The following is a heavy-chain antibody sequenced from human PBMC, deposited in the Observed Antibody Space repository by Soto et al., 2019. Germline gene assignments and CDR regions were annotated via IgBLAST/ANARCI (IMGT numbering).Heavy chain of an antibody. Sequence: ASVQVSCKASGYTFTGYYMHWVRQAPGQGLEWMGWINPNSGGTNYAQKFQGWVTMTRDTSISTAYMELSRLRSDDTAVYYCARSPFIAAAPGFDYWGQGTLVTVSS. J-gene: IGHJ4*02. CDR2: INPNSGGT. CDR3: ARSPFIAAAPGFDY. D-gene: IGHD6-13*01. V-gene: IGHV1-2*04. CDR1: GYTFTGYY.